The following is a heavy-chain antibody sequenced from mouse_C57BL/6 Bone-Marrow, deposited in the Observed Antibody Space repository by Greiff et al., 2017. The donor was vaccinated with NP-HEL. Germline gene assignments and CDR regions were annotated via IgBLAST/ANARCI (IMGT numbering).Heavy chain of an antibody. CDR2: IDPENGDT. CDR3: TTRRWDGFAY. CDR1: GFNIKDDY. V-gene: IGHV14-4*01. J-gene: IGHJ3*01. Sequence: EVQLQQSGAELVRPGASVKLSCTASGFNIKDDYMHWVKQRPEQGLEWIGWIDPENGDTEYASKFQGKATITADTSSNTAYLQLSSLTSEDTAVYYCTTRRWDGFAYWGQGTLVTVSA. D-gene: IGHD4-1*01.